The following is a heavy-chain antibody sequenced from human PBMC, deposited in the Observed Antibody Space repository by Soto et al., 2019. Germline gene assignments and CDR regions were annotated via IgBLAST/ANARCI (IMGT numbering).Heavy chain of an antibody. V-gene: IGHV3-23*01. CDR1: GFTFSSYA. CDR3: AKGSSSWYLAFDI. Sequence: EVQLLESGGGLVQPGGSLRLSCAASGFTFSSYAMSWVRQAPGKGLEWVSAISGSGGSTYYADSVKGRFTISRDNSKNTLYLQMSSLRAEDTAVYYCAKGSSSWYLAFDIWGQGTMVTVSS. D-gene: IGHD6-13*01. J-gene: IGHJ3*02. CDR2: ISGSGGST.